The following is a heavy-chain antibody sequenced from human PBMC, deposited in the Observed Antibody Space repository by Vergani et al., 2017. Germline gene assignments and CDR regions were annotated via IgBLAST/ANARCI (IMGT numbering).Heavy chain of an antibody. V-gene: IGHV3-9*03. CDR1: GFTFDDYA. CDR3: AKEGGTEEYYFDY. CDR2: ISWNSGSI. D-gene: IGHD1-1*01. J-gene: IGHJ4*02. Sequence: EVQLVESGGGLVQPGRSLRLSCAASGFTFDDYAMHWVRQAPGKGLEWVSGISWNSGSIGYADSVKGRFTISRDDAQNSLYLQMNSLRAEDMALYYCAKEGGTEEYYFDYWGQGTLVTVSS.